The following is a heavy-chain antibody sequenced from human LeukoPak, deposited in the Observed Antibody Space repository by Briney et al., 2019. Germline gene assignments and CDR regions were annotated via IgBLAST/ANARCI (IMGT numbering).Heavy chain of an antibody. CDR3: ARRSSEVYYYGMDV. Sequence: SVKVSCKASGGTFSSYAISWVRQATGQGLGGLGGIIPIFGTANYAQKFQGRVTITADESTSTAYMELSSLRSEDTAVYYCARRSSEVYYYGMDVWGQGTTVTVSS. V-gene: IGHV1-69*13. CDR2: IIPIFGTA. J-gene: IGHJ6*02. CDR1: GGTFSSYA. D-gene: IGHD1-26*01.